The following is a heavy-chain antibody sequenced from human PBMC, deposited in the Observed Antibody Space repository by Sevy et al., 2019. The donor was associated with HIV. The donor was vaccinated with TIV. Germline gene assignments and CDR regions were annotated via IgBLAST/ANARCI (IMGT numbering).Heavy chain of an antibody. CDR2: IFESGST. J-gene: IGHJ4*01. D-gene: IGHD4-17*01. CDR1: GGSISSSY. Sequence: SETLSLTCTVTGGSISSSYWSWIRQPPGKGLEWIGNIFESGSTNYNPSLKSRVTISLDTSKSHYSLNLNSVTPAETAVYYCARHGAYGDYVPNDPPLDYWGRGILVTVFS. V-gene: IGHV4-59*08. CDR3: ARHGAYGDYVPNDPPLDY.